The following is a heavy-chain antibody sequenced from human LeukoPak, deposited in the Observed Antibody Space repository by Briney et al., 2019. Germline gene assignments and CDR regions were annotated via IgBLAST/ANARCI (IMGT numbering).Heavy chain of an antibody. V-gene: IGHV1-18*01. D-gene: IGHD3-10*01. CDR2: ISAYNGNT. CDR1: GGTFISYA. Sequence: GASVKVSCKASGGTFISYAISWVRQAPGQGLEWMGWISAYNGNTNYAQKLQGRVTMTTDTSTSTAYMELSSLRSEDTAVYYCARATFGELSIFSYWGQGTLVTVSS. CDR3: ARATFGELSIFSY. J-gene: IGHJ4*02.